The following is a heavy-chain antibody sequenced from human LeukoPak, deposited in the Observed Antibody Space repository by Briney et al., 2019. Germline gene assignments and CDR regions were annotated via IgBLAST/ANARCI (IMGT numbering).Heavy chain of an antibody. CDR1: GFTFSSYW. V-gene: IGHV4-4*07. Sequence: GSLRLSCAASGFTFSSYWMSWIRQPAGKGLEWIGGIYTSGSTNYNPSLKSRVTISVDTSKNQFSLKLSSVTAADTAVYYCAREDCSGGSCYSYYYYGMDVWGQGTTVTVSS. CDR3: AREDCSGGSCYSYYYYGMDV. CDR2: IYTSGST. D-gene: IGHD2-15*01. J-gene: IGHJ6*02.